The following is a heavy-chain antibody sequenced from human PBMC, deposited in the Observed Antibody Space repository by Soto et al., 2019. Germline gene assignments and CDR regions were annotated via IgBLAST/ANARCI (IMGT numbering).Heavy chain of an antibody. D-gene: IGHD3-22*01. CDR2: IYYSGST. J-gene: IGHJ4*02. Sequence: SETLSLTCTVSGGSISSSSYYWGWIRQPPGKGLEWIGSIYYSGSTYYNPSLKSRVTISVETSKNQFSLKLSSVTAADTAVYYCAKRDDYDSSGYGYWGQGTRVTVS. CDR1: GGSISSSSYY. CDR3: AKRDDYDSSGYGY. V-gene: IGHV4-39*01.